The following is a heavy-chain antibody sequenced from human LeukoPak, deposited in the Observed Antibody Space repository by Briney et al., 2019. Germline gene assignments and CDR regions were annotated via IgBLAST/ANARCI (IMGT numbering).Heavy chain of an antibody. D-gene: IGHD2-15*01. Sequence: SVKVSCRASGGIFTTSAISWVRQAPGQGFEWMGKIIPIFGTTNYAQKFQGRVRITADKSTSTAYMELSSLRSEDTAVYYCARGSMVAQRGYFDYWDQAILVTVSS. CDR2: IIPIFGTT. V-gene: IGHV1-69*06. CDR1: GGIFTTSA. CDR3: ARGSMVAQRGYFDY. J-gene: IGHJ4*02.